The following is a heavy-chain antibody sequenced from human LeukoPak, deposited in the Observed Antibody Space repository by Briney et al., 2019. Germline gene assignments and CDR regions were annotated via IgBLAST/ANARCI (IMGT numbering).Heavy chain of an antibody. J-gene: IGHJ5*02. CDR1: AFTFSSYE. Sequence: GGSLRLSCAASAFTFSSYEMNWVRQAPGKGLEWVSYISISGSTIYYADSVKGRFTISRDSAKNSLYLQMNSLRAEDTAVYYCARAFGELSWFDPWGQGTLVTVSS. V-gene: IGHV3-48*03. D-gene: IGHD3-10*01. CDR3: ARAFGELSWFDP. CDR2: ISISGSTI.